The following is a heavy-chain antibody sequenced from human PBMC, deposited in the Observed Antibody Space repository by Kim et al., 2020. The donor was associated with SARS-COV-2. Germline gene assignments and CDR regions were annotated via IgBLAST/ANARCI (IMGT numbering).Heavy chain of an antibody. CDR2: IKSDGSIT. J-gene: IGHJ6*02. V-gene: IGHV3-74*01. CDR3: ARGFFRDGFGV. CDR1: RFTFNNYW. Sequence: GGSLRLSCAVSRFTFNNYWINWVRHAPGKGLVWVSRIKSDGSITNYADSVKGRFTMSRDNAENTLYLQMNSLRAEDTAVYYCARGFFRDGFGVWGQVTTVTVSS. D-gene: IGHD3-10*01.